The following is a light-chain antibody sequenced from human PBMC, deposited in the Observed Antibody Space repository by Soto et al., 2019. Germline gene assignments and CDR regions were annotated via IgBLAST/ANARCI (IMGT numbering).Light chain of an antibody. CDR2: DAS. V-gene: IGKV3-11*01. Sequence: EILLTQSPATLSLSPGERATLSCRASQTISSYLAWYQQKPGQAPRLLIYDASNRATGIPARFSGSGSGTDFTLTISSLEPEDFAIYYCQQRRNWPQTFGQGTKVKIK. CDR3: QQRRNWPQT. CDR1: QTISSY. J-gene: IGKJ1*01.